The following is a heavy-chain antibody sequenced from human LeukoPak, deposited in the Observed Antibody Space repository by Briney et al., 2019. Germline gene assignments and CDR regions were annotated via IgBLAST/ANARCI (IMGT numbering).Heavy chain of an antibody. CDR2: IIPIFGTA. D-gene: IGHD3-22*01. CDR3: AHGRAYYYDSSRPGGYFDY. V-gene: IGHV1-69*05. Sequence: ASVKVSCKASGGTFSSYAISWVRQAPGQGLGWMGGIIPIFGTANYAQRFQGRVTITTDESTSTAYMELSSLRSEDTAVYYCAHGRAYYYDSSRPGGYFDYWGQGTLVTVSS. J-gene: IGHJ4*02. CDR1: GGTFSSYA.